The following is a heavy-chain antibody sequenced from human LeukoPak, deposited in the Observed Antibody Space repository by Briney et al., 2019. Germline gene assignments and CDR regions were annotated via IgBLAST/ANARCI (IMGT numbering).Heavy chain of an antibody. CDR2: INHSGST. CDR3: ARDQDGYSGSHGGYYYFDY. V-gene: IGHV4-34*01. D-gene: IGHD1-26*01. Sequence: SETLSLTCAVYGGSFSGYYWSWIRQPPGKGLEWIGEINHSGSTNYNPSLKSRVTISVDTSKNQFSLKLSSVTAADTAVYYCARDQDGYSGSHGGYYYFDYWGQGTLVTVSS. CDR1: GGSFSGYY. J-gene: IGHJ4*02.